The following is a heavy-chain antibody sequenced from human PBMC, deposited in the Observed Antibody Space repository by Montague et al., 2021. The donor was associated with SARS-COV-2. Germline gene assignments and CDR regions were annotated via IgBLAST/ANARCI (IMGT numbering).Heavy chain of an antibody. CDR3: ARDIAVAGQFDY. D-gene: IGHD6-19*01. CDR1: GGSISSASFY. V-gene: IGHV4-61*10. J-gene: IGHJ4*02. CDR2: IYKSGTT. Sequence: SETLSLTGTVSGGSISSASFYWSWIRQSAGKGLEWIGYIYKSGTTYYNPSLKSRVTISVDTPKNQFSLKMSSVTAADTAVYYCARDIAVAGQFDYWGPGTLVTVSS.